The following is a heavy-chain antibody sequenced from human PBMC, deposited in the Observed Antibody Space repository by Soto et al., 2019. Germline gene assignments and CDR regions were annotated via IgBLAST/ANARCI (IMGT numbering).Heavy chain of an antibody. CDR3: ARRTTYYYDSSGYYYALDV. Sequence: GESLKISCKGSGYSFTSYWIGWVRQMPGKGLEWMGIIYPGDSDTRYSPSFQGQVTISADKSISTAYLQWSSLKASDTAMYYCARRTTYYYDSSGYYYALDVWGQGTTVTV. CDR2: IYPGDSDT. CDR1: GYSFTSYW. V-gene: IGHV5-51*01. D-gene: IGHD3-22*01. J-gene: IGHJ6*02.